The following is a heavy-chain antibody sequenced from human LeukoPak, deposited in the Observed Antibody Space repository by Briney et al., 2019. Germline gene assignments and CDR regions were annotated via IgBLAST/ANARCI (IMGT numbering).Heavy chain of an antibody. Sequence: PSETLSLTCTVSDGSINGYYWSWIRQPPGRGLDWIGYMYSGGTTNYSPSLKSRVTISEDMSKNQFSLKLTSVTAADTAVYYCARHSGHSSTNDAFDIWGQGTMVIVSS. J-gene: IGHJ3*02. D-gene: IGHD6-13*01. V-gene: IGHV4-59*01. CDR2: MYSGGTT. CDR1: DGSINGYY. CDR3: ARHSGHSSTNDAFDI.